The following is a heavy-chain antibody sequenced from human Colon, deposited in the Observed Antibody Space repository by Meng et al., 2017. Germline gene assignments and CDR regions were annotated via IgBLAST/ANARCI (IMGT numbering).Heavy chain of an antibody. D-gene: IGHD3-3*01. CDR1: GFNFGDYI. V-gene: IGHV3-74*01. CDR2: IFPDGGIT. Sequence: GEFLKTLCGASGFNFGDYIMHWVRQSPGRGLEWISRIFPDGGITTYADSVKGRFTVSRDNAKNTLYLQMNSLRADDTAVYYCARDLGWVLFDYWGQGALVTVSS. J-gene: IGHJ4*02. CDR3: ARDLGWVLFDY.